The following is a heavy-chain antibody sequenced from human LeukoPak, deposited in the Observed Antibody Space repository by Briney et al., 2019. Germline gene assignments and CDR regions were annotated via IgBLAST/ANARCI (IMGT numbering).Heavy chain of an antibody. CDR1: GFTFSSYW. D-gene: IGHD3-3*01. CDR2: TNRDGSST. Sequence: PGGSLRLSCAASGFTFSSYWMHWVRQAPGKGPVWVARTNRDGSSTAYADSVKGRFTISKDNAKNTLYLLMNSLRAEDTAVYYCARDSVEWYIFDYWGQGPLVTVSS. J-gene: IGHJ4*02. CDR3: ARDSVEWYIFDY. V-gene: IGHV3-74*01.